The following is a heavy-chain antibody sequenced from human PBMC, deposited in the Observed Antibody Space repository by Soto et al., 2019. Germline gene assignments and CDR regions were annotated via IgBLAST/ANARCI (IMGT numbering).Heavy chain of an antibody. CDR2: INHSGST. D-gene: IGHD5-12*01. J-gene: IGHJ4*02. CDR1: GGSFSGYY. V-gene: IGHV4-34*01. CDR3: ARRRRSQRGYSGYDTKAFEY. Sequence: SETLSLTCAVYGGSFSGYYWSWIRQPPGKGLEWIGEINHSGSTNYNPSLKSRVTISVDTSKNQFSLKLSSVTAADTAVYYCARRRRSQRGYSGYDTKAFEYWGQGTLVTVSS.